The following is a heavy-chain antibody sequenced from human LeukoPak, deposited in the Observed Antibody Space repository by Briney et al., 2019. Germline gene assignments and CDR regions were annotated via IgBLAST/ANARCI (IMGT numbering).Heavy chain of an antibody. D-gene: IGHD3-22*01. CDR2: IGTAGDT. CDR1: GFTFSSYD. V-gene: IGHV3-13*01. Sequence: TGGSLRLSCAASGFTFSSYDMHWVRQPTGKSLEWVSGIGTAGDTYYVGSVKGRFTISRENAKDSLYLQMKSLRAGDTAVYYCARDPDYYDRRGHFDYWGQGTLVTVSS. J-gene: IGHJ4*02. CDR3: ARDPDYYDRRGHFDY.